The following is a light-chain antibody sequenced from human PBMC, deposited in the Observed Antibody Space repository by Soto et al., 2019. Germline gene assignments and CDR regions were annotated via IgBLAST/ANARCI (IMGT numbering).Light chain of an antibody. CDR1: SSDVGGYNY. CDR3: SSYAGSSNV. Sequence: QSVLAQPASVSGSPGQSITISCTGTSSDVGGYNYVSWYQQHPGKAPKLMIYEVTNRPSGVSTRFSGSKSGNTAPLIISGLQAEDEADYYCSSYAGSSNVFGTGTKVTVL. J-gene: IGLJ1*01. CDR2: EVT. V-gene: IGLV2-14*01.